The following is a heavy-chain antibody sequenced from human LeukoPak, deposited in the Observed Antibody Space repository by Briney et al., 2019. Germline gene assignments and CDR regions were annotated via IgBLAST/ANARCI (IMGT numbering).Heavy chain of an antibody. J-gene: IGHJ4*02. CDR1: GGSFSGYY. V-gene: IGHV4-34*01. CDR3: ARASTPPMIVLNQLPYSHRYYFDY. D-gene: IGHD3-22*01. CDR2: INHSGST. Sequence: PSETLSLTCAVYGGSFSGYYWSWIRQPPGKGLEWIGEINHSGSTNYNPSLKSRVTISVDTSKNQFSLKLSSVTAADTAVYYCARASTPPMIVLNQLPYSHRYYFDYWGQGTLVTVSS.